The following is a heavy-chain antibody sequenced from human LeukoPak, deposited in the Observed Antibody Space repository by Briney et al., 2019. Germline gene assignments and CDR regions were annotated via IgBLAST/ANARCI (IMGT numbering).Heavy chain of an antibody. Sequence: RGSLRLSCAVSGLTFSSSWMDWVRQAPGKGLEWVASINPDGNKKYSADSVKGRFTISRDNAENSLYLQMNSLRVEDTAFYYCARDLAYSRLDYWGQGMLVTVSS. CDR3: ARDLAYSRLDY. D-gene: IGHD5-18*01. V-gene: IGHV3-7*01. CDR1: GLTFSSSW. J-gene: IGHJ4*02. CDR2: INPDGNKK.